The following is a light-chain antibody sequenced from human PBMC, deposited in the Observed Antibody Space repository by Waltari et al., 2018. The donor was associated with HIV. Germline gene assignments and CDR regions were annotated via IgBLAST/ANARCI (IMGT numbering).Light chain of an antibody. CDR3: SSYTVSHTLV. V-gene: IGLV2-14*03. Sequence: QSALTQPASISASPGQTISISCRGTSDDVGLYNFVSWYRQKSGTAPQLILYGYSTRPSGGDSRLTGSKSGNTASLTISGLLTEDEADYYCSSYTVSHTLVFGGGTKLTVL. J-gene: IGLJ3*02. CDR2: GYS. CDR1: SDDVGLYNF.